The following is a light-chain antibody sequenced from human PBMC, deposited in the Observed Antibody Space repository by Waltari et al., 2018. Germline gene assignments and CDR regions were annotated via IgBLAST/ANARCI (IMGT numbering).Light chain of an antibody. Sequence: EIVMTQSPATLSVSPGDRATLSCRASQSVSSSVAWYQQKPGQAPRLLIFGASTRATGIPARFSGSGSGTEFTLTISSLQSEDFAVYYCQQYNNWPWTFGQGTKVEIK. J-gene: IGKJ1*01. CDR3: QQYNNWPWT. CDR1: QSVSSS. V-gene: IGKV3-15*01. CDR2: GAS.